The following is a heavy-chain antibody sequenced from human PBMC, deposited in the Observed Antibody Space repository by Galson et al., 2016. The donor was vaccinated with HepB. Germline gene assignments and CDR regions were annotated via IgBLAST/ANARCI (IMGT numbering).Heavy chain of an antibody. D-gene: IGHD1-26*01. J-gene: IGHJ3*01. Sequence: SVKVSCKVSGSTLTEISIHWVRQAPGKGLEWMGGLDPEDDERIYAQKFQGRVTMTEDTSTDTAYMELSSLRSEDTAVYYCATDGGLSWELLPGAAFDVWGQGTMVTVSS. CDR3: ATDGGLSWELLPGAAFDV. CDR2: LDPEDDER. CDR1: GSTLTEIS. V-gene: IGHV1-24*01.